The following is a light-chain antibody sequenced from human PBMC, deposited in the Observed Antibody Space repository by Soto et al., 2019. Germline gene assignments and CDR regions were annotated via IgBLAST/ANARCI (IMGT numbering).Light chain of an antibody. CDR2: SAF. Sequence: DIQMTQSPSSLSISVGDRVTITCRSSHDIGNHLNWYQQKPGKAPQLLLYSAFTLQSWVPSRFSGRGSGTAFHLTITSLQPEDSATYFCVQSYSVPLTFGGGTKVEV. J-gene: IGKJ4*01. V-gene: IGKV1-39*01. CDR1: HDIGNH. CDR3: VQSYSVPLT.